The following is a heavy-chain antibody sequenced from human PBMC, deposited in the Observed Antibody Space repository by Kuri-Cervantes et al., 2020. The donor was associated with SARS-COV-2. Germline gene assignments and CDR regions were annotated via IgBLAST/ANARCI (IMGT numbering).Heavy chain of an antibody. CDR3: ARDQGGYGPTTIDY. CDR2: ISGSGSYI. CDR1: GFTFSGYT. J-gene: IGHJ4*02. Sequence: GGSLRLSCVATGFTFSGYTMNWVRQAPGKAPQWVSSISGSGSYIYYADSVKGRFTISRDSAKNSLYLQMSSLRAEDTAVYYCARDQGGYGPTTIDYWGQGTPVTVSS. V-gene: IGHV3-21*01. D-gene: IGHD5-12*01.